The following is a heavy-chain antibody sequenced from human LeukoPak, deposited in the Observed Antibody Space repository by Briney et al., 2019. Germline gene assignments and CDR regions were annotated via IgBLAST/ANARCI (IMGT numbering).Heavy chain of an antibody. J-gene: IGHJ4*02. Sequence: SETLSLTCAVYGGSFSGYYWSWIRQPPGKGLEWIGEINHSGSTNYNPSLRSRVTISVDTSKNQFPLKLSSVTAADTAVYYCARVTPFIAVAGFDYWGQGTLVTVSS. CDR2: INHSGST. CDR3: ARVTPFIAVAGFDY. CDR1: GGSFSGYY. V-gene: IGHV4-34*01. D-gene: IGHD6-19*01.